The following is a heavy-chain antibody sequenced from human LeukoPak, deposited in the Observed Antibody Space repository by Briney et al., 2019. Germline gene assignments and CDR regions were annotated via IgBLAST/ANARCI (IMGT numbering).Heavy chain of an antibody. CDR2: IYYSGST. J-gene: IGHJ4*02. CDR3: ARYGGSGTYFFDY. CDR1: GGSIGSYY. Sequence: SETLSLTCTVSGGSIGSYYWSWIRQPPGKGLEWIGYIYYSGSTNCNPSLKSRVTISVDTSKNQFSLKLNSVTAADTAVYYCARYGGSGTYFFDYWGQGTLVTVSS. V-gene: IGHV4-59*01. D-gene: IGHD3-10*01.